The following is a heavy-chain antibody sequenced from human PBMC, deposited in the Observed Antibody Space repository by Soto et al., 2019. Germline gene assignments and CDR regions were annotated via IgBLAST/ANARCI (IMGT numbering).Heavy chain of an antibody. CDR1: VGTFSSYA. CDR2: IIPIFGTA. CDR3: AGERLGDPRYSGMDV. V-gene: IGHV1-69*01. Sequence: QVQLVQSGTEVKKPGSSVKVSCKASVGTFSSYAISWVRQAPGQGLEWMGGIIPIFGTANYALKFQGRVTITADESTHTAYMELSSPTSEDTAIYYCAGERLGDPRYSGMDVWGQGTTVTVSS. D-gene: IGHD3-16*01. J-gene: IGHJ6*02.